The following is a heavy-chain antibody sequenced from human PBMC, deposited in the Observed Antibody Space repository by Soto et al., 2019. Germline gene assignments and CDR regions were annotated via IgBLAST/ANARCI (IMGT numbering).Heavy chain of an antibody. J-gene: IGHJ4*02. D-gene: IGHD1-7*01. Sequence: PSETLSLTFAVSGGSFTSNNWWAWVRQPPGQGLEWIGEIYRTGSTNYNPSLKSRVTISLDKSENQFSLKVTSLTAADTAVYYCASRDQGTSVDYWGQGTLVTVS. CDR2: IYRTGST. CDR3: ASRDQGTSVDY. V-gene: IGHV4-4*02. CDR1: GGSFTSNNW.